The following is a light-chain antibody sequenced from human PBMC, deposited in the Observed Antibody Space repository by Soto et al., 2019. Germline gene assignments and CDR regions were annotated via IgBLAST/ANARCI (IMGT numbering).Light chain of an antibody. J-gene: IGKJ4*01. Sequence: EIVLTQSPATLSLSPGERATLSCRASQSISSHLAWYQQKPGQAPRLLMYDASNRATGIPARFSGSGSGTEFTLTISSLEPEDFAIYYCQQSTNVQRTFGGGTKVEIK. V-gene: IGKV3-11*01. CDR1: QSISSH. CDR2: DAS. CDR3: QQSTNVQRT.